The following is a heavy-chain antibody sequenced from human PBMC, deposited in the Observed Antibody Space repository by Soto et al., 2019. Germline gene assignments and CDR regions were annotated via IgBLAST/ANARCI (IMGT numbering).Heavy chain of an antibody. CDR3: SRGTYYPQSSGLHADY. Sequence: VQLVESGGGLVQPGGSLRLSCAASGFTFNDYAMYWVRQAPGQGLEWVAMISSDGHHQFYVDNLRGRFTVSRDNSKNTLFLQMNSLRPEDTAVYYCSRGTYYPQSSGLHADYWGPGTVVTVSS. V-gene: IGHV3-30*03. D-gene: IGHD3-22*01. CDR1: GFTFNDYA. CDR2: ISSDGHHQ. J-gene: IGHJ4*02.